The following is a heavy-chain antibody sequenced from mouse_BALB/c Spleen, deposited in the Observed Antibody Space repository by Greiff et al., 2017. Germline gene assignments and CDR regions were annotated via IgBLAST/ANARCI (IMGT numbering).Heavy chain of an antibody. D-gene: IGHD2-4*01. J-gene: IGHJ4*01. CDR1: GFSLTSYG. V-gene: IGHV2-5-1*01. CDR2: IWRGGST. Sequence: VKLQESGPSLVQPSQSLSITCTVSGFSLTSYGVHWVRQSPGKGLEWLGVIWRGGSTDYNAAFMSRLSITKDNSKSQVFFKMNSLQADDTAIYYCAKGDYDYAMDYWGQGTSVTVSS. CDR3: AKGDYDYAMDY.